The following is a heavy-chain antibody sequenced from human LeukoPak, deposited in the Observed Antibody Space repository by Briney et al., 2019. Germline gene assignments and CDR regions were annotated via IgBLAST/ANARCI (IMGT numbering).Heavy chain of an antibody. CDR2: ISHSGSII. CDR3: ARDRANWGPERYFDL. V-gene: IGHV3-48*04. J-gene: IGHJ2*01. CDR1: GFTFSTYW. D-gene: IGHD7-27*01. Sequence: GGSLRLSCAASGFTFSTYWMHWVRQAPGKGLEWVSFISHSGSIIDYADSVKGRFTISRDNAKNSLYLQMDSLRAEDTAVYYCARDRANWGPERYFDLWGRGTLVTVSS.